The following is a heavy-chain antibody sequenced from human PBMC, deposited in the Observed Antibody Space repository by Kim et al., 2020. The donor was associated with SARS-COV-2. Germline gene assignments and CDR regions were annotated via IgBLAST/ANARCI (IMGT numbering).Heavy chain of an antibody. CDR1: GYTFTSYA. CDR2: INAGNGNT. V-gene: IGHV1-3*01. J-gene: IGHJ5*02. D-gene: IGHD1-1*01. Sequence: ASVKVSCKASGYTFTSYAMHWVRQAPGQRLEWMGWINAGNGNTKYSQKFQGRVTITRDTSASTAYMELSSLRSEDTAVYYCARDLSPSTIPKNWFDPWGQGTLVTVSS. CDR3: ARDLSPSTIPKNWFDP.